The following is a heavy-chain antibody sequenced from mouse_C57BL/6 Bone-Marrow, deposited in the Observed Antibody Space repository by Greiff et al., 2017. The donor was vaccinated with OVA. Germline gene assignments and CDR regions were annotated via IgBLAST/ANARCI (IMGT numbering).Heavy chain of an antibody. D-gene: IGHD1-1*01. CDR2: ISYSGST. J-gene: IGHJ1*03. CDR1: GYSITSGYD. V-gene: IGHV3-1*01. Sequence: EVQVVESGPGMVKPSQSLSLTCTVTGYSITSGYDWHWIRHFPGNKLEWMGYISYSGSTNYNPSLKSRISITHDTSKNHFFLKLNSVTTEDTATYYCARGPPTVVATEWYFDVWGTGTTVTVSS. CDR3: ARGPPTVVATEWYFDV.